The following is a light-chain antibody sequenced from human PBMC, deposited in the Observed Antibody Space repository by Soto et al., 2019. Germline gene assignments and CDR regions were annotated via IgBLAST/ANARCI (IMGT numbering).Light chain of an antibody. CDR1: RSVSRSF. CDR2: GAS. CDR3: QQHDSSPRT. Sequence: EIVLTQSPGTLSLSPGERATLSCRASRSVSRSFLAWYQQNPGQAPRLLIYGASSRATGIPDRFSGSGSGTDFTLTISRLEPEDFAVYFCQQHDSSPRTFGQGTKVEIK. J-gene: IGKJ1*01. V-gene: IGKV3-20*01.